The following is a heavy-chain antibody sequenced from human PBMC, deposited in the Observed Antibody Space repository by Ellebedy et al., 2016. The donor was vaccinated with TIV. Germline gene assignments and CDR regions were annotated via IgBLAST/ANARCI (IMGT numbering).Heavy chain of an antibody. V-gene: IGHV3-23*01. D-gene: IGHD4-23*01. CDR2: ISDDGFST. CDR1: GFTFSSYA. Sequence: GESLKISCAASGFTFSSYAMSWVRQAPGKGLEWISGISDDGFSTYYADSVKGRFTISRDNSKDTLFLQMNSLRAEDTAIYFCARDPVGVGPAFDVWGQGTMVTVSS. J-gene: IGHJ3*01. CDR3: ARDPVGVGPAFDV.